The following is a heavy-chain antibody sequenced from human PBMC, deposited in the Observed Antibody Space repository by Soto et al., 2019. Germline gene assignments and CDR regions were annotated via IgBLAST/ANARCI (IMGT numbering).Heavy chain of an antibody. CDR3: ARAQFYSGSGNSYNLMFDP. CDR2: IYHSGTT. V-gene: IGHV4-30-2*01. Sequence: SETLSLTCAVSGGSVSAAGYSWSWIRQPPGGGLEWIGYIYHSGTTLYNPSLKTRLTISLDRSNTRFSLTLNSMTAADTAVYYCARAQFYSGSGNSYNLMFDPWGQGTQVTVSS. D-gene: IGHD3-10*01. J-gene: IGHJ5*02. CDR1: GGSVSAAGYS.